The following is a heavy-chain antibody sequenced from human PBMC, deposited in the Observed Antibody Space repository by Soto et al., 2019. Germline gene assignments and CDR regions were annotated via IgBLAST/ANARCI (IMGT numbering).Heavy chain of an antibody. Sequence: QVQLVESGGGVVQPGRSLRLSCAASGFTFSSYAMHWVRQAPGKGLEWVAVISYDGSNKYSADSVKGRFTISRDNSKNTLYLQMNRLRAEVSSVYSCARGVAGSYFDYWGQGTLVTVSS. V-gene: IGHV3-30-3*01. CDR3: ARGVAGSYFDY. CDR2: ISYDGSNK. CDR1: GFTFSSYA. D-gene: IGHD3-16*01. J-gene: IGHJ4*02.